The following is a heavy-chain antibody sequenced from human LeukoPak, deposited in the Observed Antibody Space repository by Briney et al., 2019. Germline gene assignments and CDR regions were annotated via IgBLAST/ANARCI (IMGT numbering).Heavy chain of an antibody. D-gene: IGHD4/OR15-4a*01. CDR1: GITLRTYW. V-gene: IGHV3-74*01. Sequence: GGSLRLSCEASGITLRTYWMHWVRQAPGKGLEWVSCINPDGSDIRYADPVKGRFSISRDNARNMVSLQMSSLTVEDTAMYFCSTSLNLPGYWGQGTLVIVSS. CDR2: INPDGSDI. CDR3: STSLNLPGY. J-gene: IGHJ4*02.